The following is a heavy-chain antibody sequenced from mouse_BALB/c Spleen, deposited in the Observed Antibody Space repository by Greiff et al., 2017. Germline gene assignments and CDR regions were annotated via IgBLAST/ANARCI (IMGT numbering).Heavy chain of an antibody. CDR3: ARSGKGAMDY. CDR2: ISSGSSTI. J-gene: IGHJ4*01. CDR1: GFTFSSFG. V-gene: IGHV5-17*02. Sequence: EVMLVESGGGLVQPGGSRKLSCAASGFTFSSFGMHWVRQAPEKGLEWVVYISSGSSTIYYADTVKGRFTISRDNPKNTLFLQMTSLRSEDTAMYYCARSGKGAMDYWGQGTSVTVSS.